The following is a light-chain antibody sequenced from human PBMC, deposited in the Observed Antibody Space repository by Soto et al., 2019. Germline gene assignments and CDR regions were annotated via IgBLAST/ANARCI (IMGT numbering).Light chain of an antibody. CDR2: AAS. Sequence: AIQMTQSPSSLSTSVGDRVTITCRASQGIRNDLGWYQQKPGKAPKLLMYAASKLQSGVPSRFIGSGSGAEFTLTITSLQPEDFATYFCLQDYSYPYTFGQGTELEIK. J-gene: IGKJ2*01. CDR3: LQDYSYPYT. V-gene: IGKV1-6*01. CDR1: QGIRND.